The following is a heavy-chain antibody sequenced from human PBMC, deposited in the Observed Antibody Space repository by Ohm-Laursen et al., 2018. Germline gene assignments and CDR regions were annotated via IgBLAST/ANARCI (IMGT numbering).Heavy chain of an antibody. J-gene: IGHJ4*02. V-gene: IGHV3-23*01. Sequence: SLRLSCTASGFTFSSYAMSWVRQAPGKGLEWVSAISGSGGSTYYADSVKGRFTISRDNSKNTLYLQMNSRRAEDTAVYYCAKDRGSTVTTFFDYWGQGTLVTVSS. D-gene: IGHD4-17*01. CDR1: GFTFSSYA. CDR2: ISGSGGST. CDR3: AKDRGSTVTTFFDY.